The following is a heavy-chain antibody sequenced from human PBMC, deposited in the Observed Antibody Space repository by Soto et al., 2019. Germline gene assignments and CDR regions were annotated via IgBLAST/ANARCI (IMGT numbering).Heavy chain of an antibody. V-gene: IGHV3-30*18. CDR3: AKDDGSGISIGGVDY. Sequence: QVQLVESGGGVVQPGRSLRLSCAASGFTFSSYGMHWVRQAPGKGLEWVAVISYDGSNKYYADSVKGRFTISRDNSKNTLYLQMNSLRAEDTAVYYCAKDDGSGISIGGVDYWGQGTLVTVSS. CDR2: ISYDGSNK. D-gene: IGHD3-10*01. CDR1: GFTFSSYG. J-gene: IGHJ4*02.